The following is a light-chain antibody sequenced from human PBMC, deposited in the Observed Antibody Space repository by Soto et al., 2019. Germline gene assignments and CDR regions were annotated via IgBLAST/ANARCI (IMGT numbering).Light chain of an antibody. Sequence: EIVMTQSPDTLSVSPGERATLSCRASQSVSDNLAWHQQKPGQAPRLLIYGSSTTATGIPARFSGSGSGTELTLTISSLQSEDFAVYSCQQYDTWPLTFGQGTKVEIK. CDR1: QSVSDN. V-gene: IGKV3-15*01. J-gene: IGKJ1*01. CDR2: GSS. CDR3: QQYDTWPLT.